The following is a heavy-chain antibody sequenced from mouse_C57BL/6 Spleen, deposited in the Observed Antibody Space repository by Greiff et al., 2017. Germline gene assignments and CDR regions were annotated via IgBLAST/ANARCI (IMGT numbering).Heavy chain of an antibody. CDR1: GYTFTSYW. CDR3: AETTTVEAGFDY. CDR2: IYPGSGST. Sequence: QVQLQQPGAELVKPGASVKMSCKASGYTFTSYWITWVKQRPGQGLEWIGDIYPGSGSTNYNEKFKSKATLTVDTSSSTAYMQLSSLPSEASAVYNCAETTTVEAGFDYGGQGTTLTVSS. J-gene: IGHJ2*01. V-gene: IGHV1-55*01. D-gene: IGHD1-1*01.